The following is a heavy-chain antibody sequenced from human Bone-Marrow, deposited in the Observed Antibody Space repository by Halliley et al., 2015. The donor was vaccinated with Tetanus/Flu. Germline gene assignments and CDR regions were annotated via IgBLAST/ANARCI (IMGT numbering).Heavy chain of an antibody. CDR3: ARRSVGWGRGWFDP. CDR2: IYFGGTP. Sequence: LEWIGHIYFGGTPKYNSSLQSRVSLSMDPSKNEFSLKLTSVTAADTALYFCARRSVGWGRGWFDPWGQGTLVTISS. V-gene: IGHV4-61*07. D-gene: IGHD6-19*01. J-gene: IGHJ5*02.